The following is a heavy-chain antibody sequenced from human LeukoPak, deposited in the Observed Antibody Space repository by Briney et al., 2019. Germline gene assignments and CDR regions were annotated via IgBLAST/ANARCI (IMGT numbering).Heavy chain of an antibody. CDR2: INHSGST. CDR1: GGSFSGYY. CDR3: ARDKRIGTTRYWFDP. V-gene: IGHV4-34*01. Sequence: PSETLSLTCAVYGGSFSGYYWSWIRQPPGKGLEWIGEINHSGSTNYNPSLKSRVTISVDTSKNQFSLKLSSVTAADTAVYYCARDKRIGTTRYWFDPWGQGTLVTVSS. D-gene: IGHD1-7*01. J-gene: IGHJ5*02.